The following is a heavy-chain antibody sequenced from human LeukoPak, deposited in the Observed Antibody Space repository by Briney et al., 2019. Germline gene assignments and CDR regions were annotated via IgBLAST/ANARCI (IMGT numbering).Heavy chain of an antibody. V-gene: IGHV4-34*01. CDR3: ARGTRRWSGYYKVQGKVDP. CDR1: GGSFSGYY. CDR2: INHSGST. J-gene: IGHJ5*02. D-gene: IGHD3-3*01. Sequence: PSETLSLTCAVYGGSFSGYYWSWIRQPPGKGLEWIGEINHSGSTNYNPSLKSRVTISVDTSKNQFSLKLSSVTAADTAVYYCARGTRRWSGYYKVQGKVDPWGQGTLVTVSS.